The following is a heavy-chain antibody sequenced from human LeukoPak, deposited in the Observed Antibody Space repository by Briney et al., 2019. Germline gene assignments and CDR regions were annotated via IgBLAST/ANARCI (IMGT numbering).Heavy chain of an antibody. Sequence: GASLKISCKGSGSCFTSYWICWGRPLPGKGLEWMGIIYPGDSDTRYSPSFQGQVTISADKSISTAYLQWSSLKASDTAMYYCARRIAVAGRPFDYWGQGTLVTVSS. CDR1: GSCFTSYW. D-gene: IGHD6-19*01. V-gene: IGHV5-51*01. J-gene: IGHJ4*02. CDR2: IYPGDSDT. CDR3: ARRIAVAGRPFDY.